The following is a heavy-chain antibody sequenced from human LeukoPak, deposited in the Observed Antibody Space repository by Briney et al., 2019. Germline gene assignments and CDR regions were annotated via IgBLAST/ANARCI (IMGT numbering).Heavy chain of an antibody. CDR3: ARDPGDQKFDY. CDR1: GGSISSSSYY. Sequence: SETLSLTCTVSGGSISSSSYYWGWIRQPPGKGLEWIGSIYYSGSTYYNPSLKSRVTISVDTSKNQSSLKLSSVTAADTAVYYCARDPGDQKFDYWGQGTLVTVSS. J-gene: IGHJ4*02. CDR2: IYYSGST. V-gene: IGHV4-39*07. D-gene: IGHD3-10*01.